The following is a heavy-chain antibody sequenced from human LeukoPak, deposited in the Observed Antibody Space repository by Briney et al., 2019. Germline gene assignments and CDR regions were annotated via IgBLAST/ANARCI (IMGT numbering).Heavy chain of an antibody. J-gene: IGHJ4*02. D-gene: IGHD5-18*01. CDR1: KLTFGAYS. CDR2: ISHSGTPT. Sequence: GGSLRLSCAASKLTFGAYSMNWVRQAPGKGLEWVSSISHSGTPTYYADPVRGRFTISRDNAKNSLYLQMNTLRAEDTAVYFCSTATYSSGYHYFESWGQGTLVTVSS. CDR3: STATYSSGYHYFES. V-gene: IGHV3-48*04.